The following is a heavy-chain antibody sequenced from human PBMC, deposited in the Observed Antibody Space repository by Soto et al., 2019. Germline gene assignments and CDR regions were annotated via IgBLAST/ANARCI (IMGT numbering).Heavy chain of an antibody. CDR2: ISYDGSNK. Sequence: QVQLVESGGGVVQPGRSLRLSCAASGFTFSSYGMHWVRQAPGKGLEWVAVISYDGSNKYYADSVKGRFTISRDTSKNTLYLQMNSLRAEDTAVYYCAKDYGHGDPDYWGQGTLVTVSS. CDR1: GFTFSSYG. J-gene: IGHJ4*02. CDR3: AKDYGHGDPDY. V-gene: IGHV3-30*18. D-gene: IGHD4-17*01.